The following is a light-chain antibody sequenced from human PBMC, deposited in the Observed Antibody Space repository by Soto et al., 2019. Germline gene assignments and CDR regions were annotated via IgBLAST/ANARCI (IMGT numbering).Light chain of an antibody. CDR2: EVS. J-gene: IGLJ1*01. CDR1: SSDVGGYNY. CDR3: SSYTSSSTV. V-gene: IGLV2-14*01. Sequence: QSALTQPASVSGSPGQSITISCTGTSSDVGGYNYVSWYQQHPGKAPKLMIYEVSNRPSGVSNRFSGSKSGNTAPLTISGLQAEGEADYYCSSYTSSSTVFGTGTKVTVL.